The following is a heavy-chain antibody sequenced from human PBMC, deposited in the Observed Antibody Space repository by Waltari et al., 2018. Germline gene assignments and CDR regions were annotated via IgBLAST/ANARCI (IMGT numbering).Heavy chain of an antibody. V-gene: IGHV3-23*01. D-gene: IGHD1-20*01. Sequence: EVQLLESGGDLVQPGWSLRLPCAASGITFSNYAITWVRLAPGTGLEWVSAITVGDDTYYADSVKGRFTISRDTSKDTVHLQMNGLRAEDTAVYYCATPFYNWDDPLHSWGQGTLVTVSS. CDR1: GITFSNYA. J-gene: IGHJ4*02. CDR2: ITVGDDT. CDR3: ATPFYNWDDPLHS.